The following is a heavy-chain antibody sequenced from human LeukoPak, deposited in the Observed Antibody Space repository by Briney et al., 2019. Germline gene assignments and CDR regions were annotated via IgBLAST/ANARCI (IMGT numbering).Heavy chain of an antibody. CDR2: IYYSGST. CDR3: ASVSGSYSGAFDI. D-gene: IGHD1-26*01. V-gene: IGHV4-39*01. J-gene: IGHJ3*02. CDR1: GGSISSSSYY. Sequence: PSETLSLTCTVSGGSISSSSYYWGWIRQPPGKGLEWIGSIYYSGSTYYNPSLKSRVTISVDTSKNQFSLKLSSVTAADTAVYYCASVSGSYSGAFDIWGQGTMVTVSS.